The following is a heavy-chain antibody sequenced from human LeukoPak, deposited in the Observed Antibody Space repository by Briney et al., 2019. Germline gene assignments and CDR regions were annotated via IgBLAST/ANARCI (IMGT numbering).Heavy chain of an antibody. Sequence: GESLKISCKGSGNRFTSYWTGWVRQMPGKGLEWMGIIYPGDSDTRYSPSFQGQVTISADKSISTAYLQWSSLKASDTAMYYCARGSSSLEWDWFDPWGQGTLVTVSS. D-gene: IGHD6-6*01. V-gene: IGHV5-51*01. CDR3: ARGSSSLEWDWFDP. CDR2: IYPGDSDT. CDR1: GNRFTSYW. J-gene: IGHJ5*02.